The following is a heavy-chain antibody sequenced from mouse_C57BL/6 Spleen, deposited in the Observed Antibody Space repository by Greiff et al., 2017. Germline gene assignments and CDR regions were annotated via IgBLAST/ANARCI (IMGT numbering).Heavy chain of an antibody. CDR2: ILPGSGST. Sequence: VQLQQSGAELMKPGASVKLSCKATGYTFTGYWIEWVKQRPGHGLEWIGEILPGSGSTNYNEKFKGKATLTVDTSSSTAYMQLSSLTSEDSAVYYCARSPYYGNYVYYAMDYWGQGTSVTVSS. V-gene: IGHV1-9*01. CDR3: ARSPYYGNYVYYAMDY. J-gene: IGHJ4*01. D-gene: IGHD2-10*01. CDR1: GYTFTGYW.